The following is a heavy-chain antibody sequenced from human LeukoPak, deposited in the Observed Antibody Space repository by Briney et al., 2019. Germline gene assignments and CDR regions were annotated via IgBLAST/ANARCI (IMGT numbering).Heavy chain of an antibody. V-gene: IGHV4-39*07. J-gene: IGHJ6*03. CDR2: IYYSGST. D-gene: IGHD3-3*01. CDR1: DGSIISSSYY. CDR3: ATNVLRFLEWLPRRYYMDV. Sequence: PSETLSLTCTVSDGSIISSSYYWGWIRQPPVKGLEWIGSIYYSGSTYYNPSLKSRVTISVDTSKNQFSLKLSSVTAADTAVYYCATNVLRFLEWLPRRYYMDVWGKGTTVTVSS.